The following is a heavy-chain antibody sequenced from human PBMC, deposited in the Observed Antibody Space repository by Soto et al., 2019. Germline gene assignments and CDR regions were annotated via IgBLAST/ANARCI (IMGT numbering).Heavy chain of an antibody. Sequence: SETLSLTCTVSGGSISSYYWSWIRQPPGKGLEWIGYIYYSGSTNYNPSPKSRVTISVDTSKNQFSLKLSSVTAADTAVYYCARAVGDNSSSWESYYYGTDVWGQGTTVTVSS. J-gene: IGHJ6*02. CDR3: ARAVGDNSSSWESYYYGTDV. D-gene: IGHD6-13*01. CDR1: GGSISSYY. V-gene: IGHV4-59*01. CDR2: IYYSGST.